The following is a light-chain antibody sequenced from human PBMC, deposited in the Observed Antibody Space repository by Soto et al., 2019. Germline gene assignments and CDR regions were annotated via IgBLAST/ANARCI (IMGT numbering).Light chain of an antibody. CDR3: QAWDSSTGV. V-gene: IGLV3-1*01. CDR2: QDS. J-gene: IGLJ1*01. Sequence: SYELTQPPSVSVSPGQTASITCSGDKLGDKYACWYQQKPGQSPVLVIYQDSKRPSGSPERFSGSNSGNTATLTISGTQAMDEADYSCQAWDSSTGVFGTGTKLTVL. CDR1: KLGDKY.